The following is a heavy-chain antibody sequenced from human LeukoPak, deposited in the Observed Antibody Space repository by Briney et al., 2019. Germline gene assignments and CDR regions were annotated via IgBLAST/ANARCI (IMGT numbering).Heavy chain of an antibody. Sequence: SETLSLTCAVYVGSFSGYSWSWIRQPPGKGLEWIGEINHSGIANYNPSLKSRVTISVGPSKNQFSLKVTYVTAADTAVYCCARVGFDLWGRGTLVTVSS. CDR1: VGSFSGYS. CDR2: INHSGIA. J-gene: IGHJ2*01. V-gene: IGHV4-34*01. CDR3: ARVGFDL.